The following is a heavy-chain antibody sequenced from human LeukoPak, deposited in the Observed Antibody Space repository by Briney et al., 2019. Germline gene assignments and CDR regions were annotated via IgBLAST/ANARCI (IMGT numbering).Heavy chain of an antibody. CDR3: ARDPFFSIVGATYYFDY. V-gene: IGHV1-2*02. D-gene: IGHD1-26*01. CDR2: TNPNSGGT. J-gene: IGHJ4*02. CDR1: GYTFTGYY. Sequence: ASVKVSCKASGYTFTGYYMHWVRQAPGQGLEWMGWTNPNSGGTNYAQKFQGRVTMTRDTPISTAYMELSRLRSDDTAVYYCARDPFFSIVGATYYFDYWGQGTLVTVSS.